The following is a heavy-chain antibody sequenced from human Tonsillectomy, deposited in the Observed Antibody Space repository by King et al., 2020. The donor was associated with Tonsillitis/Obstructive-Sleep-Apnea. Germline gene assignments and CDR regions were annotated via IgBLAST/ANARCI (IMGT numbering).Heavy chain of an antibody. Sequence: VQLVESGAEVKKPGESLKISCKGSGYSFSSYWIGWVRQMPGKGLEWMGIIYPGDSDTRYSPSFQGQVTISADKSISTAYLQCSSLKASDTAMYYCARSSHSSGWYDAFDMWGQGTMVTVSS. CDR2: IYPGDSDT. CDR3: ARSSHSSGWYDAFDM. J-gene: IGHJ3*02. V-gene: IGHV5-51*01. D-gene: IGHD6-19*01. CDR1: GYSFSSYW.